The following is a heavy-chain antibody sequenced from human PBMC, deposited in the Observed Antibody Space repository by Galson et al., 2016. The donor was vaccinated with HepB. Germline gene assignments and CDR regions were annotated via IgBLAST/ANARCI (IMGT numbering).Heavy chain of an antibody. D-gene: IGHD1-26*01. CDR2: IYHSGST. CDR1: GGSISSSNW. J-gene: IGHJ4*02. V-gene: IGHV4-4*02. Sequence: SETLSLTCAVSGGSISSSNWWSWVRQPPGKGLEWIGEIYHSGSTNYNPSLKNRVTISVDKSKNQFSLKLSSVTAADTAVYYCARVRRYEWELPPYFDHWGQGTLVTVSS. CDR3: ARVRRYEWELPPYFDH.